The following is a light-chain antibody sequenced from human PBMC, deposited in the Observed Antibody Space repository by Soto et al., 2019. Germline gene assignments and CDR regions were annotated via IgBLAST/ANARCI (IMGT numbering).Light chain of an antibody. Sequence: PSVSGAPGQRVTISCTGSSSNIGAGYDVHWYQQLPGTAPKLLIYGNSNRPSGVPDRFSGYKSGTSASLAITGLQAEDEADYYCQSYDSSLSGPLLVFGTGTKVTVL. CDR3: QSYDSSLSGPLLV. CDR2: GNS. CDR1: SSNIGAGYD. V-gene: IGLV1-40*01. J-gene: IGLJ1*01.